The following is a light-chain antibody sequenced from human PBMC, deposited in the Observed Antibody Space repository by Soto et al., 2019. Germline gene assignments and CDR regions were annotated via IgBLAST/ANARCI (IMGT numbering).Light chain of an antibody. CDR2: EAS. J-gene: IGKJ2*01. CDR3: QQYNSYSPYT. V-gene: IGKV1-5*03. CDR1: QSISSW. Sequence: DIQMTQSPSTLSASVGDRVTITCRASQSISSWLAWYQQKPGKAPKLLIYEASSLESGVPPRFSGSGSGTELNFTISSLQPEDLATYYCQQYNSYSPYTFGQGTQLEMK.